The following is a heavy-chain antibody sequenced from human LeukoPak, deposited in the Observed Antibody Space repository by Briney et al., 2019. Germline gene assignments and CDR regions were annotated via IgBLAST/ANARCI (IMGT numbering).Heavy chain of an antibody. CDR2: IYSGGST. J-gene: IGHJ4*02. CDR3: ARPFPRAYDLDY. V-gene: IGHV3-66*02. D-gene: IGHD3-3*01. Sequence: GGSLKLSCAASGFTVSSNYMSWVRQAPGKGLEWVSVIYSGGSTYYADSVKGRFTISRDNSKNTLYLQMNSLRAEDTAVYYCARPFPRAYDLDYWGQGTLVTVSS. CDR1: GFTVSSNY.